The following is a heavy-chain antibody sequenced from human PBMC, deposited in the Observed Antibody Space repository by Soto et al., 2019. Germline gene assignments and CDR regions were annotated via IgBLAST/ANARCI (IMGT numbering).Heavy chain of an antibody. CDR3: ARVTTYLSREYYFDY. Sequence: GASVKVSCKASGGTCSSYAISWVLQAPGQGLEWMGGIIPIFGTANYAQKFQGRVTITADESTSTAYMELSSLRSEDTAVYYCARVTTYLSREYYFDYWGQGTLVTVSS. CDR2: IIPIFGTA. J-gene: IGHJ4*02. V-gene: IGHV1-69*13. CDR1: GGTCSSYA. D-gene: IGHD4-17*01.